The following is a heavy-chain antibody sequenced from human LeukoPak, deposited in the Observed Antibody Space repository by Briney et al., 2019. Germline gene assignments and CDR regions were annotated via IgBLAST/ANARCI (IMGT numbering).Heavy chain of an antibody. CDR1: GYTFTSYG. CDR2: ISAYNGNT. J-gene: IGHJ6*03. V-gene: IGHV1-18*01. D-gene: IGHD2-2*01. Sequence: ASVKVSCKASGYTFTSYGISWVRQAPGQGLEWMGWISAYNGNTNYAQKLQGRVTMTTDTSTSTAYMELRSLRSDDTAVYYCARDLQLNYYYYMDVWGKGTTVTVSS. CDR3: ARDLQLNYYYYMDV.